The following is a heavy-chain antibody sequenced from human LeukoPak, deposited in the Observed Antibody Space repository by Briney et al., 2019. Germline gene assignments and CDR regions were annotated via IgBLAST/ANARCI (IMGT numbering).Heavy chain of an antibody. D-gene: IGHD3-3*01. J-gene: IGHJ6*04. Sequence: SETLSLTCTVSGGSISSYYWSWIRQPPGKGLEWIGEINHSGSTNYNPSLKSRVTISVDTSKNQFSLKLSSVTAADTAVYYCARGRGRFLAVWGKGTTVTVSS. CDR3: ARGRGRFLAV. CDR2: INHSGST. CDR1: GGSISSYY. V-gene: IGHV4-34*01.